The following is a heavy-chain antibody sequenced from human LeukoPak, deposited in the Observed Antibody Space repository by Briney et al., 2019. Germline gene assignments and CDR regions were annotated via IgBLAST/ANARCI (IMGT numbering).Heavy chain of an antibody. V-gene: IGHV1-46*01. J-gene: IGHJ5*02. CDR1: GYTFTNFY. CDR3: ARDANGDNWFDP. D-gene: IGHD4/OR15-4a*01. CDR2: INPSGGST. Sequence: ASVKVSCKASGYTFTNFYMHWGRQAPGQGLEWMGVINPSGGSTSYAQKFQGRVTMTRDTSTSTVYMELSSLRSEDTAVYYCARDANGDNWFDPWGQGTLVTVSS.